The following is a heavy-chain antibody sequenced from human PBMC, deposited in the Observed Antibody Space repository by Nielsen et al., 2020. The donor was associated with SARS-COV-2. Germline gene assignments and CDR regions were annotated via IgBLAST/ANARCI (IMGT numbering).Heavy chain of an antibody. CDR2: ISYDGVNK. Sequence: GESLKISCAASGFTFSNYGLHWVRQASGKGLEWVAVISYDGVNKFYADSVKGRFTISRDNSKNTVYLQMNSLRAEDTAVYYCAKDRSTMVRGVMSRRYFDYWGQGTLVTVSS. CDR1: GFTFSNYG. CDR3: AKDRSTMVRGVMSRRYFDY. D-gene: IGHD3-10*01. V-gene: IGHV3-30*18. J-gene: IGHJ4*02.